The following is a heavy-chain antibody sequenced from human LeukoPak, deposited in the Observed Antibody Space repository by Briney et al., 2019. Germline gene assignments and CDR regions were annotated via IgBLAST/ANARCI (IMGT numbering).Heavy chain of an antibody. CDR3: ARDWEFCGGFSCYPCWYDS. Sequence: PSETLSLTCTVSGDFISPHRLSWIRQPAGKGLEFVGRMAQSGNTDYNPSLRSRLTMSLDTSKKQFSLKLSSVTAADTAVYYCARDWEFCGGFSCYPCWYDSWGQGILVTVSS. CDR1: GDFISPHR. D-gene: IGHD2-21*01. CDR2: MAQSGNT. J-gene: IGHJ5*01. V-gene: IGHV4-4*07.